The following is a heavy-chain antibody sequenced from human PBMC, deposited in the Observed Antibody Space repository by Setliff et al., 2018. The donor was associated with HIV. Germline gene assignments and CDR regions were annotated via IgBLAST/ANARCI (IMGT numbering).Heavy chain of an antibody. CDR1: GGSISTYY. Sequence: PSDTLSLTCTVSGGSISTYYWSWIRQPPGKGLEWIGSIYFTGSSDNNPSLKSRVTLSVDTSKHQFSLKLSSVTAADTAVYYCARVQMAYAAFDVWGQGTMVTVSS. D-gene: IGHD4-17*01. CDR2: IYFTGSS. V-gene: IGHV4-59*01. CDR3: ARVQMAYAAFDV. J-gene: IGHJ3*01.